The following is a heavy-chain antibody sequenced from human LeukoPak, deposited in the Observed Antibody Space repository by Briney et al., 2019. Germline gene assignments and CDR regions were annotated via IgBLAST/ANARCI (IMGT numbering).Heavy chain of an antibody. CDR1: GGSISSSNW. CDR2: IYHSGST. CDR3: ARGIKRYFGRPHNWFDP. Sequence: PSGTLSLTCAVSGGSISSSNWWSWVRQPPGKGLEWIGEIYHSGSTNYNPSLKSRVTISVDKSKNQFSLKLSSVTAADTAVYYCARGIKRYFGRPHNWFDPWGQGTLVTVSS. J-gene: IGHJ5*02. D-gene: IGHD3-9*01. V-gene: IGHV4-4*02.